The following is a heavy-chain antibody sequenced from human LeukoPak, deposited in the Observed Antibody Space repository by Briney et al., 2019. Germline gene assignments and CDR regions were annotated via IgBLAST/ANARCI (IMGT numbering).Heavy chain of an antibody. D-gene: IGHD6-6*01. J-gene: IGHJ4*02. CDR3: ARGFEYSSVSDY. CDR2: MNPNSGNT. CDR1: GYTFTSYD. V-gene: IGHV1-8*01. Sequence: ASVKVSFTASGYTFTSYDINWVRQAPGQGLEWMGWMNPNSGNTGYAQKFQGRVTMTRNTSISTAYMELSSLRSEDTAVYYCARGFEYSSVSDYWGQGTLVTVSS.